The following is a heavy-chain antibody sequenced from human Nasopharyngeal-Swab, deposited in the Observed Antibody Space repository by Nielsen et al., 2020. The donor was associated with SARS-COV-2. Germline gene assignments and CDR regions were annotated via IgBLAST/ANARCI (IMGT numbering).Heavy chain of an antibody. J-gene: IGHJ4*02. CDR1: GFTFSSYG. V-gene: IGHV3-33*01. CDR3: ARDLLAVAGGY. D-gene: IGHD6-19*01. CDR2: IWYDGSNK. Sequence: SLKISCAASGFTFSSYGMHWVRQAPGKGLEWVAVIWYDGSNKYYADSVKGRFTISRDNSKNTLYLQMNSLRAEDTAVYYCARDLLAVAGGYWGQGTLVTVSS.